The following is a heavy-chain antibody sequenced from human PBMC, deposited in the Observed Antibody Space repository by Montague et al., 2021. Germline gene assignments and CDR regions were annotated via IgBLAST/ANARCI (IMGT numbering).Heavy chain of an antibody. CDR2: MCYGGAT. Sequence: SETLSLTCTVSSGSIFHAYWSWVRQPPGKGLEWLGSMCYGGATSYNPSLKSRVTMSIDTSTNQFSLKLSFVTAADTAVYYCAKQDYFVSGTSYKGFDPWGQGILVTVSS. D-gene: IGHD3-10*01. J-gene: IGHJ5*02. V-gene: IGHV4-59*08. CDR3: AKQDYFVSGTSYKGFDP. CDR1: SGSIFHAY.